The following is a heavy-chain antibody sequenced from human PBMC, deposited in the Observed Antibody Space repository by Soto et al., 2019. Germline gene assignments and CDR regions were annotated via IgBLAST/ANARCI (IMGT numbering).Heavy chain of an antibody. CDR3: ARLNGYWVSTNCHGYYGMDV. J-gene: IGHJ6*02. D-gene: IGHD2-2*03. CDR1: GGSVSSNSYS. CDR2: IYSSENT. Sequence: ETLSLTCTVSGGSVSSNSYSWGWVRQSPGKGLEWIGTIYSSENTYYNPSLLSRVTISVDTSKNEFSLRLSSVTAADTAVYYCARLNGYWVSTNCHGYYGMDVWGQGTTVTVSS. V-gene: IGHV4-39*01.